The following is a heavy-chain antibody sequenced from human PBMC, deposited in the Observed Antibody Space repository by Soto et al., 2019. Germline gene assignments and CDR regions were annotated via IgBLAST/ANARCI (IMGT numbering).Heavy chain of an antibody. Sequence: QVQLQASGPRLVKPSETLSLTCTVSGDSISSYYWSWIRQPPGKGLEWIGYIYYSGSTNYNPSLKSRVTISVDTPKNQLSLKLTSVTAADTAVYYCARGVATIGPWGQGTLVTVSS. J-gene: IGHJ5*02. CDR3: ARGVATIGP. D-gene: IGHD5-12*01. CDR1: GDSISSYY. V-gene: IGHV4-59*01. CDR2: IYYSGST.